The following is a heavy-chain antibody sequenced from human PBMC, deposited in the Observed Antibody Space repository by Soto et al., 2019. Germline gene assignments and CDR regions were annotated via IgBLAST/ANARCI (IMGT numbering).Heavy chain of an antibody. CDR2: IYWDNDK. CDR3: AQRHSGSYQAADY. Sequence: QITLKESGPTLVTPTQTLTLMCTFSGFSLTTSGVGVGWIRQPPGKALEWLALIYWDNDKFYNPSLKSRLTITKDTSKNLAVLIMTNIDPVDTATYYCAQRHSGSYQAADYWGQGTLVTVSS. CDR1: GFSLTTSGVG. V-gene: IGHV2-5*02. D-gene: IGHD1-26*01. J-gene: IGHJ4*02.